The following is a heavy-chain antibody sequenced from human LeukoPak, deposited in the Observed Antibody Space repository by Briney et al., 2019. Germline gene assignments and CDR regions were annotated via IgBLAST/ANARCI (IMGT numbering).Heavy chain of an antibody. J-gene: IGHJ4*02. CDR1: GFTFSSYA. Sequence: GGSLTLSCAASGFTFSSYAMSWVRQAPGKGLEWVSAISGSGGSTYNADSVKGRFTISRDNSKNTLYLQMNSLRAEDTAVYYCAKAPVGYYYDSSGERYCDYWGQGTLVTVSS. D-gene: IGHD3-22*01. CDR2: ISGSGGST. CDR3: AKAPVGYYYDSSGERYCDY. V-gene: IGHV3-23*01.